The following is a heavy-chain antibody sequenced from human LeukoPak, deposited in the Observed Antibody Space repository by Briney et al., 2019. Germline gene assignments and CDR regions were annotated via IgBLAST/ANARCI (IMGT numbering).Heavy chain of an antibody. CDR1: GFTFSSYW. Sequence: GGSLRLSCAASGFTFSSYWMHWVRQAPGKGLEWVANIKEDGSEKYYVDSVKGRFTISRDNAKNSMYLQMNSLRAEDTAVYYCARAKITLDSWGQGTLVTVSS. CDR3: ARAKITLDS. CDR2: IKEDGSEK. J-gene: IGHJ4*02. V-gene: IGHV3-7*01. D-gene: IGHD3-10*01.